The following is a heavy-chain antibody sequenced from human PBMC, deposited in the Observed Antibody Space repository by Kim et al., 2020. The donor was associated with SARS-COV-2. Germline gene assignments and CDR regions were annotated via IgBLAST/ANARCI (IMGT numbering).Heavy chain of an antibody. Sequence: SETLSLTCTVSGGSISSYYWSWIRQPPGKGLEWIGYIYYSGSTNYNPSLKSRVTISVDTSKNQFSLKLSSVTAADTAVYYCARRGYDDRSGYGDAFDIWG. V-gene: IGHV4-59*01. CDR3: ARRGYDDRSGYGDAFDI. J-gene: IGHJ3*02. CDR2: IYYSGST. D-gene: IGHD3-22*01. CDR1: GGSISSYY.